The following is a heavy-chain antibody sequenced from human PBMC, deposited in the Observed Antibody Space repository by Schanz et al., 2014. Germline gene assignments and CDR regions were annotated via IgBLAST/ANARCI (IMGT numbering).Heavy chain of an antibody. V-gene: IGHV1-18*01. D-gene: IGHD6-19*01. CDR3: ARGGYSSGWYDRDIAHFDY. CDR1: GYAFTTYG. Sequence: QVQLVQSGAEVKKPGASVRVSCKVSGYAFTTYGISWVRQAPGQRLEWMGWINAANGNTRYSQKFQGRVTMTTDTSTSTAYMELRSLRSDDTAVYYCARGGYSSGWYDRDIAHFDYWGQGTLVTVSS. CDR2: INAANGNT. J-gene: IGHJ4*02.